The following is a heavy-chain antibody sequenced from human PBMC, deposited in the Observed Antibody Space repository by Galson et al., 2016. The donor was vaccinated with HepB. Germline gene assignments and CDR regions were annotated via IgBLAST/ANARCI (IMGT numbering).Heavy chain of an antibody. Sequence: PALVKPTQTLTLTCTFSGFSLSTTGVGVGWFRQPPGRALEWLALIYWNDGKRYSPSLESKLSISKDTANNRLVLSINNVDPMDTATYFCARRVILPAASGRFDPWGQGALVTVSS. CDR3: ARRVILPAASGRFDP. J-gene: IGHJ5*02. CDR2: IYWNDGK. D-gene: IGHD3-16*02. CDR1: GFSLSTTGVG. V-gene: IGHV2-5*01.